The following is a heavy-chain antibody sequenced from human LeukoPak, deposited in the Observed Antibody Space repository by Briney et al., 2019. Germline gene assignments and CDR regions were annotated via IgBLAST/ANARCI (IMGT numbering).Heavy chain of an antibody. D-gene: IGHD5-24*01. Sequence: GGSLRLSCAASGFTFSTYWMHWVRQVPGKGLVWVSRINDDGSITSYADSVKGRFTISRDNSKNTLYLQMNSLRAEDTAVYYCAKERDGYNEYWGQGTLVTVSS. J-gene: IGHJ4*02. V-gene: IGHV3-74*01. CDR3: AKERDGYNEY. CDR2: INDDGSIT. CDR1: GFTFSTYW.